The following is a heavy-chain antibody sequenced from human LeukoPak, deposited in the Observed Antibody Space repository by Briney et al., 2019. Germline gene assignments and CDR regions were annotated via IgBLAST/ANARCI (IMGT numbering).Heavy chain of an antibody. CDR2: INPSDYST. CDR1: GYTFTKYY. Sequence: GASVKVSCKAFGYTFTKYYIHWVRQAPGQGLEWVGKINPSDYSTNYAQKFQGRVTMTRDTSTSTVYMELNSLRSEDTAVYYCARDGFPVVGVTWPDYWGQGTLVTVSS. J-gene: IGHJ4*02. V-gene: IGHV1-46*01. CDR3: ARDGFPVVGVTWPDY. D-gene: IGHD3-22*01.